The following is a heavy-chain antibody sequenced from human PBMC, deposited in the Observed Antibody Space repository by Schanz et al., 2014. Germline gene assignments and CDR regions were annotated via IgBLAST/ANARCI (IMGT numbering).Heavy chain of an antibody. D-gene: IGHD4-17*01. CDR2: INPSSGTT. Sequence: QVQLVQSGAEVKKPGASVKVSCKASGYTFTTYYIHWVRQAPGQGLEWMGKINPSSGTTRIAQNFQGRVPMPRDTSLKTAYMEMTDLKFEDAGLYYCAIHYGDRPLWGQGTLIAVSS. CDR1: GYTFTTYY. J-gene: IGHJ4*02. CDR3: AIHYGDRPL. V-gene: IGHV1-46*01.